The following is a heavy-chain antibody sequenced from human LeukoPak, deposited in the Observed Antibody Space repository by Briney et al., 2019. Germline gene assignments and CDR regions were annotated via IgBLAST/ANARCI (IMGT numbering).Heavy chain of an antibody. J-gene: IGHJ5*02. Sequence: ASVKVSCKASGYTFTSYGISWVRQAPGQGLEWMGWISAYNGNTNYAQKLQGRVTMTTDTSTSTAYMELRSLRSDDTAVYYCARSFIVVVPAAHGGWFDPWGQGTLVTVSS. CDR3: ARSFIVVVPAAHGGWFDP. CDR1: GYTFTSYG. D-gene: IGHD2-2*01. V-gene: IGHV1-18*01. CDR2: ISAYNGNT.